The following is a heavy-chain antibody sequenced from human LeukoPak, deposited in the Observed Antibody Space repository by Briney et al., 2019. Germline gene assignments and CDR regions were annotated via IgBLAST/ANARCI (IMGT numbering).Heavy chain of an antibody. Sequence: SVKVSCKASRGTFSKYAISWVRQAPGQGLEWMGRIIPILNITHYAQKFQGRVTIAADKSTSTAYMELSSLSSEDTAVYYCARDDDRAREIDYRGQGTLVTVSS. CDR3: ARDDDRAREIDY. V-gene: IGHV1-69*04. D-gene: IGHD3-22*01. CDR2: IIPILNIT. CDR1: RGTFSKYA. J-gene: IGHJ4*02.